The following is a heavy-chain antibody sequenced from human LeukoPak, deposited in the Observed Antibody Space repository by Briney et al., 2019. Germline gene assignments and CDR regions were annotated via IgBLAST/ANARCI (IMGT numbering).Heavy chain of an antibody. J-gene: IGHJ4*02. CDR1: GFTFSSYG. CDR2: ISYDGSNK. V-gene: IGHV3-30*18. D-gene: IGHD3-10*01. Sequence: PGGSLRLSCAASGFTFSSYGMHWVRQAPGKGLEWVAVISYDGSNKYYADSVKGRFTISRDNSKNTLYLQMNSLRAEDTAVYYCAKDPRYYHGYFDYWGQGTLVTVSS. CDR3: AKDPRYYHGYFDY.